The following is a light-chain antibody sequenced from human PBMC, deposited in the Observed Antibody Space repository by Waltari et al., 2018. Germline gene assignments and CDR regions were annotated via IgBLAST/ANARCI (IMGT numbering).Light chain of an antibody. CDR1: SSDVASYNY. V-gene: IGLV2-11*01. CDR3: CSFAGAYHFLT. Sequence: QSALTQPRSVSGSPGQSVPISCPGTSSDVASYNYIPWYQHHPGRAPRLIISDVHKRPSGIPDRFSGSKSGNTASLTISGLQGDDEADYYCCSFAGAYHFLTFGGGTKLTVL. CDR2: DVH. J-gene: IGLJ2*01.